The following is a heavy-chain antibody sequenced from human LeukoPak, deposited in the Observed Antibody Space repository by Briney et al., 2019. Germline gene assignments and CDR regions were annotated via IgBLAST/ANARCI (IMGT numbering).Heavy chain of an antibody. D-gene: IGHD6-6*01. J-gene: IGHJ4*02. Sequence: GASVNVSCKASVYTFTGYYMHWVRQAPGQGLEWMGWINPNSGGTNYAQKFQGRVTMTRDTSISTAYMELSRLRSDDTAVYYCARVFIAAVDYWGQGTLVTVSS. CDR2: INPNSGGT. CDR3: ARVFIAAVDY. CDR1: VYTFTGYY. V-gene: IGHV1-2*02.